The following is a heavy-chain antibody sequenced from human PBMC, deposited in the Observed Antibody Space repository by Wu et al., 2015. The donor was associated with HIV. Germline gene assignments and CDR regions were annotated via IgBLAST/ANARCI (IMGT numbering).Heavy chain of an antibody. Sequence: QVQLVQSGAEVKKPGASVKVSCKASGYTFTSYGLSWVRQAPGQGLEWLGWISGYNGNTNYAQKLQGRVTMTTDTSTSTAYMELRSLKSDDTAVYYCARDQADIVATINAFDIWAKGQWYSVSS. D-gene: IGHD5-12*01. CDR2: ISGYNGNT. J-gene: IGHJ3*02. CDR3: ARDQADIVATINAFDI. V-gene: IGHV1-18*01. CDR1: GYTFTSYG.